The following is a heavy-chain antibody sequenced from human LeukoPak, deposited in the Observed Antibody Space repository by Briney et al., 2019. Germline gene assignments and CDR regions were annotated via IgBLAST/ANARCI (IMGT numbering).Heavy chain of an antibody. D-gene: IGHD3-22*01. CDR1: RFTFSSYG. CDR2: IRYDGSNK. V-gene: IGHV3-30*02. CDR3: AKDNYYDSSGYWELDY. J-gene: IGHJ4*02. Sequence: PGGSLRLSCAASRFTFSSYGMHWVRQAPGKGLEWVAFIRYDGSNKYYADSVKGRFTISRDNSKNTRYLQMNSLRAEDTAVYYCAKDNYYDSSGYWELDYWGQGTLVTVSS.